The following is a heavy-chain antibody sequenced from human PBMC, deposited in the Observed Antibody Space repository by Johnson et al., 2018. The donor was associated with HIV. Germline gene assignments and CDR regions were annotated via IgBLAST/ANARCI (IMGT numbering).Heavy chain of an antibody. V-gene: IGHV3-53*01. CDR3: ARGQWLVPGAFDI. Sequence: VQLVESGGGLIQPGGSLRLSCAASGFTVSSNYMSWVRQAPAKGLEWVSVISSGDRAFYGDSVKGRFTISRDNSKNTLNLQMNSARDDDTAVYYCARGQWLVPGAFDIWGQGTMVTVSS. J-gene: IGHJ3*02. CDR1: GFTVSSNY. D-gene: IGHD6-19*01. CDR2: ISSGDRA.